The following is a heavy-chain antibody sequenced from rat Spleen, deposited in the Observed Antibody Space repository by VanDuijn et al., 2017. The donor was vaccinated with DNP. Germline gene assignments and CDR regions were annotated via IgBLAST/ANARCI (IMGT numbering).Heavy chain of an antibody. CDR3: ATSPGPNWFAY. D-gene: IGHD1-4*01. CDR2: ITSGTGTT. J-gene: IGHJ3*01. V-gene: IGHV5-31*01. Sequence: EVQLVESGGDLVQSGRSLKLSCVASGFTFNVYWMTWIRQVPGKGLEWIASITSGTGTTSYADAVKGRFMISRDDTKNTLSLQMDSLRSEDTATYYCATSPGPNWFAYWGQGTLVTVSS. CDR1: GFTFNVYW.